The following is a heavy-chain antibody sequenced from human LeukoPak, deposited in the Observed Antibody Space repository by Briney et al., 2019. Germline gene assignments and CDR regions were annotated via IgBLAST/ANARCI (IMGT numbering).Heavy chain of an antibody. CDR2: IRYDGSNK. V-gene: IGHV3-30*02. J-gene: IGHJ4*02. D-gene: IGHD3-10*01. CDR3: AKDWRFGEPIGDYFDY. Sequence: GGSLRLSCAASGFTFSSYGMHWVRQAPGKGLEWVAFIRYDGSNKYYADSVKGRFTISRDNSKNTLYLQMNSLRAEDTAVYYCAKDWRFGEPIGDYFDYWGQGTLVTVSS. CDR1: GFTFSSYG.